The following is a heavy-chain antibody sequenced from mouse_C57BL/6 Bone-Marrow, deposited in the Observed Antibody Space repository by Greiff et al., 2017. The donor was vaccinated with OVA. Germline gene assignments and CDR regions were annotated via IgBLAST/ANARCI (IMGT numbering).Heavy chain of an antibody. CDR2: IDPENGDT. J-gene: IGHJ3*01. CDR1: GFNIKDDY. D-gene: IGHD3-2*02. V-gene: IGHV14-4*01. CDR3: TTHPQDSAGSAWFAY. Sequence: EVQLQQSGAELVRPGASVKLSCTASGFNIKDDYMHWVKQRPEQGLEWIGWIDPENGDTEYASKFQGKATITADTSSNTAYLQLSSLTSEDTAVYYGTTHPQDSAGSAWFAYWGQGTLVTVSA.